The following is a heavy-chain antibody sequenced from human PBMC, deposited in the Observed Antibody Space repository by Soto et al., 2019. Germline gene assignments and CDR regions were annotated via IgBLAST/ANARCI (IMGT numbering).Heavy chain of an antibody. V-gene: IGHV4-39*01. CDR3: ARRRRDSGRCYSGP. D-gene: IGHD3-22*01. Sequence: PSETLSLTCTVSGGSISSSSYFWGWIRQPPGKGLEWIGSIYYSGSTYYNPSLKSRVTISVDTSKNQFSLKLSSVTAADTAVYYCARRRRDSGRCYSGPWGQGTLVTVSS. J-gene: IGHJ5*02. CDR1: GGSISSSSYF. CDR2: IYYSGST.